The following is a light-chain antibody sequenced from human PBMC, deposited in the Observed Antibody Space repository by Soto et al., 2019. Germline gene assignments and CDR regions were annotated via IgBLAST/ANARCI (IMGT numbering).Light chain of an antibody. J-gene: IGKJ1*01. CDR1: QSVSSSY. CDR2: GAS. CDR3: QQRSHWPT. Sequence: EILLTQSPCTLALSPGERATLSCRASQSVSSSYLAWYQQKPGQAPSLLIYGASSRATGIPDRLSGTGSGTDFTLTISSLEPEDFAFYFCQQRSHWPTFGQGTKVDIK. V-gene: IGKV3D-20*02.